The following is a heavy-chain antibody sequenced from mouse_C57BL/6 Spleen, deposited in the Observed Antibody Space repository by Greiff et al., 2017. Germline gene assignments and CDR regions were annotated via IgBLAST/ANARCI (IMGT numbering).Heavy chain of an antibody. CDR1: GYTFTSYW. D-gene: IGHD2-3*01. J-gene: IGHJ4*01. CDR2: IHPSSGST. Sequence: QVQLQQPGAELVKPGASVKLSCKASGYTFTSYWMHWVKQRPGQGLEWIGMIHPSSGSTNYNEKFKSKATLTVDKSSSTAYMQLSSLTSEDSAVYYCARWDGPLAMDYWGQGTSVTVSS. V-gene: IGHV1-64*01. CDR3: ARWDGPLAMDY.